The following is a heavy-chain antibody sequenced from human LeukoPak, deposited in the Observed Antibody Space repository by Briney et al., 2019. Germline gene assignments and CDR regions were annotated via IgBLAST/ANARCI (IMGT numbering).Heavy chain of an antibody. CDR1: GFTVSSNY. CDR3: AKDGSTGTTAPFDY. V-gene: IGHV3-66*01. CDR2: VYGGGST. D-gene: IGHD1-7*01. Sequence: GGSLRLSCAASGFTVSSNYMSWVRQAPGKGLEWVSVVYGGGSTYYADSVKGRFTISRDNSKNTLYLQMNSLRAEDTAVYYCAKDGSTGTTAPFDYWGQGTLVTVSS. J-gene: IGHJ4*02.